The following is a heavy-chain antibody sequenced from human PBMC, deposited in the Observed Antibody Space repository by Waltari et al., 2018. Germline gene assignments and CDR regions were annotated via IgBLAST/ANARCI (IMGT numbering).Heavy chain of an antibody. Sequence: VQLVQSGAEVKKPGSSVKVSCKASGGTLGSYAISWVRTAPGQGLEWMGRIIPIFGTANYAQKFQGRVTITADKSTSTAYMELSSLRSEDTAVYYCASLASYDFWSGYNWFDPWGQGTLVTVSS. CDR3: ASLASYDFWSGYNWFDP. CDR1: GGTLGSYA. CDR2: IIPIFGTA. D-gene: IGHD3-3*01. V-gene: IGHV1-69*08. J-gene: IGHJ5*02.